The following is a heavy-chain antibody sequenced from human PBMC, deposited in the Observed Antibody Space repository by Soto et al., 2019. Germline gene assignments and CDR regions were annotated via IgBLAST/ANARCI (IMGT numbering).Heavy chain of an antibody. J-gene: IGHJ6*02. CDR2: ISAYNGNT. Sequence: ASVKVSCKASGYTFTSYGCSWVRQAPGQGLEWMGWISAYNGNTNYAQKLQGRVTMTTDTSTSTAYMELRSLRADDTAVYYCALVCSSTSCPRYYYYYGMDVWGQGTTVTVSS. CDR3: ALVCSSTSCPRYYYYYGMDV. CDR1: GYTFTSYG. D-gene: IGHD2-2*01. V-gene: IGHV1-18*01.